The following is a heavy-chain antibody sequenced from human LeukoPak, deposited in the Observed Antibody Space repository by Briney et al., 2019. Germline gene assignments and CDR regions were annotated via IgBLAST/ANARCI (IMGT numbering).Heavy chain of an antibody. J-gene: IGHJ6*03. V-gene: IGHV4-59*01. CDR3: ARVATGDYYYYMDV. Sequence: SETLSLTCTVSGGSISSYFWSWIRQPPGKGLEYVGHYSGSTNYNPSLKSRVTISVDRTKNQFSLKLTSVTAADTAVYYCARVATGDYYYYMDVWGKGTTVTVSS. CDR1: GGSISSYF. CDR2: YSGST.